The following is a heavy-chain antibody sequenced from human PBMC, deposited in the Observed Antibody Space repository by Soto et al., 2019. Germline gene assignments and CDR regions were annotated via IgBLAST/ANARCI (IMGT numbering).Heavy chain of an antibody. CDR2: ISGSGGST. J-gene: IGHJ6*02. D-gene: IGHD5-12*01. CDR1: GFTFSSYA. Sequence: GGSLRLSCAASGFTFSSYAMSWVRQAPGKGLEWVSAISGSGGSTYYADSVKGRSTISRDNSKNTLYLQMNSLRAEDTAVYYCAKEYGYSGYDEGYYYYYGMDVWGQGTTVTVS. V-gene: IGHV3-23*01. CDR3: AKEYGYSGYDEGYYYYYGMDV.